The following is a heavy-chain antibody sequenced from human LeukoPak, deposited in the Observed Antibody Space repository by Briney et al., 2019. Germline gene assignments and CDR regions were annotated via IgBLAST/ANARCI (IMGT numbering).Heavy chain of an antibody. V-gene: IGHV5-51*01. Sequence: GESLKISCKGSGYSFTSYWIGWVRQMPGKGLEWMGIIYPGDSDTRYSPSFQGQVTISADKSISTAYLQWSSLKASDTAMYYCARTYYYYGSGSYGLDYWGQGTLVTVSS. CDR2: IYPGDSDT. D-gene: IGHD3-10*01. CDR1: GYSFTSYW. CDR3: ARTYYYYGSGSYGLDY. J-gene: IGHJ4*02.